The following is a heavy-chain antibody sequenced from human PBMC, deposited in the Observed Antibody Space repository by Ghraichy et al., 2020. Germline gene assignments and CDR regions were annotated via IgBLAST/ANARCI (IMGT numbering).Heavy chain of an antibody. CDR2: IYISGTT. CDR1: GGSISSYQ. CDR3: ASGNYFDSSGPFDY. J-gene: IGHJ4*02. Sequence: GSLRLSYTVSGGSISSYQWSWIRQAAGKRMEWIGRIYISGTTNYNPSLKSRVTMSVDRSKNQISLRLYSVTAADTAVYYCASGNYFDSSGPFDYWGQGTLLTVSS. V-gene: IGHV4-4*07. D-gene: IGHD3-22*01.